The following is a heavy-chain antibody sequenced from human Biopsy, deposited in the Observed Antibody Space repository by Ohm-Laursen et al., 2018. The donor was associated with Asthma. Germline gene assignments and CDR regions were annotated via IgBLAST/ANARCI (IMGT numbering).Heavy chain of an antibody. CDR1: GGSISSGGYS. J-gene: IGHJ4*02. CDR2: IYHSGST. Sequence: TLSLTWVVSGGSISSGGYSWSWIRQPPGKGLEWIGYIYHSGSTYYNPSLKSRVTISVDRSKNQFSLKLSSVTAADTAVYYCARVKDGYNFDYWGQGTLVIVSS. CDR3: ARVKDGYNFDY. D-gene: IGHD5-24*01. V-gene: IGHV4-30-2*01.